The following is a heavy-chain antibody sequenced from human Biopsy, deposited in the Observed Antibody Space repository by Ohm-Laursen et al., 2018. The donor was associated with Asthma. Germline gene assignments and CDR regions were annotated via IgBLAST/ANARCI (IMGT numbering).Heavy chain of an antibody. CDR1: GFVFRSHA. V-gene: IGHV3-30*03. D-gene: IGHD4-23*01. Sequence: SLRLSCSASGFVFRSHAMHWVRQAPGKGLEWVAVISYDGSNKYYADSVKGRFTISRDNSKNTLYLQMNSLRAEDTAVYYCARGNHHLDYGGNSGAFDIWGQGTMVTVSS. CDR2: ISYDGSNK. J-gene: IGHJ3*02. CDR3: ARGNHHLDYGGNSGAFDI.